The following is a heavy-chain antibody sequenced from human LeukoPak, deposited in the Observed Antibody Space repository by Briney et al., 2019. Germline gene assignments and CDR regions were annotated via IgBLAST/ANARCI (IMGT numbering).Heavy chain of an antibody. CDR2: ISRDGRDK. Sequence: TGGSLRLSCVASGFTFSSYAMHWVRQAPGKGLEWVAVISRDGRDKHHADSVKGRFTISRDNSKNTLYLQMDSLRAEDTAVYFCAKDPRTAAAYYFDYWGQGILVTVPS. D-gene: IGHD6-13*01. CDR1: GFTFSSYA. J-gene: IGHJ4*02. CDR3: AKDPRTAAAYYFDY. V-gene: IGHV3-30*18.